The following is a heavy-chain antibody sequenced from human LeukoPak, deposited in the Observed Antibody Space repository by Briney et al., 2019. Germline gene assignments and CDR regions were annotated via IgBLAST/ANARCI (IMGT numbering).Heavy chain of an antibody. CDR3: AKHMWL. CDR1: GFTFDDYA. Sequence: GGSLRLSCAASGFTFDDYAMHWVRQAPGKGLEWVSGISWNSGSIGYADSVKGRFTISRDNAKNSLYLQMNSLRAEDTALYYCAKHMWLGGQGTLVTVSS. V-gene: IGHV3-9*01. J-gene: IGHJ4*02. CDR2: ISWNSGSI. D-gene: IGHD6-19*01.